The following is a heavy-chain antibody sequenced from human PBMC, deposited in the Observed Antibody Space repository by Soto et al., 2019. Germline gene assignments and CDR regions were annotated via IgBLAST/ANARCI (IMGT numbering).Heavy chain of an antibody. V-gene: IGHV4-31*03. CDR1: GGSISSGGYY. D-gene: IGHD2-8*01. J-gene: IGHJ5*02. CDR3: ARGPFDTNRRWFDP. Sequence: TSETLSLTCTVSGGSISSGGYYWSWIRQHPGKGLEWIGYIYYSGSTYYNPSLKSRVTISVDTSKNQFSLKLSSVTAADTAVYYCARGPFDTNRRWFDPWGQGTLVTVSS. CDR2: IYYSGST.